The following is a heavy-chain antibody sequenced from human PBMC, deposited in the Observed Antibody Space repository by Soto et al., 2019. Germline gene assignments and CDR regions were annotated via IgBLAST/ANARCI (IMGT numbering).Heavy chain of an antibody. D-gene: IGHD3-22*01. Sequence: VESVKVSSKASGNSFTTYYMHWVRQAPGQGLEWMGIINPSGGRTTYAKKFKGRVTMTRDTSTRTFHMELSSMTSEDTAVYYCAGLYPYDSSGYNNXWGQVTIVT. CDR3: AGLYPYDSSGYNNX. V-gene: IGHV1-46*01. CDR1: GNSFTTYY. J-gene: IGHJ4*02. CDR2: INPSGGRT.